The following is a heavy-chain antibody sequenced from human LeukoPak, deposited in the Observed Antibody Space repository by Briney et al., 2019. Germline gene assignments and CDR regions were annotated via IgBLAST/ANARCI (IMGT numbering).Heavy chain of an antibody. CDR2: ITHSSSDT. J-gene: IGHJ4*02. D-gene: IGHD6-6*01. CDR1: GFSFSYYA. V-gene: IGHV3-23*01. Sequence: GVSLRLSCAASGFSFSYYAMSWVRQAPGKGLEWVSAITHSSSDTFHADSVQGRFTISRDNSKTTLYLQMDSLRAEDTATYYCAKGSSSSRPYYFDYWGQGTLVTVSS. CDR3: AKGSSSSRPYYFDY.